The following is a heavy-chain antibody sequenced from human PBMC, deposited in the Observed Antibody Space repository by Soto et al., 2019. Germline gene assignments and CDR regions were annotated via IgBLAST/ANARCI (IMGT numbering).Heavy chain of an antibody. CDR3: ARSPNYSFDY. CDR1: GGSISSGGYY. V-gene: IGHV4-31*03. CDR2: IYYSGTT. J-gene: IGHJ4*02. Sequence: QVQLQESGPGLVKPSQTLSLTCTVSGGSISSGGYYWSWIRHHPGKGLEWIGYIYYSGTTYYNPSLKSRVTISVDTSNNQFSLQLSSVTAADTAVYYCARSPNYSFDYWGQGTLVTVSS.